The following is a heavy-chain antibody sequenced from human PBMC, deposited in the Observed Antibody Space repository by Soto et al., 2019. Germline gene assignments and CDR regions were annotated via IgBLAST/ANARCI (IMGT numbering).Heavy chain of an antibody. Sequence: QAGGSLRLSCAASGFTFSSYGMHWVRQAPGKGLEWVAVISYDGSNKYYADSVKGRFTISRDNSKNTLYLQMNSLRAEDTAVYYCAKDYSWSQYYFDYWGQGTLVTVSS. J-gene: IGHJ4*02. D-gene: IGHD2-15*01. V-gene: IGHV3-30*18. CDR1: GFTFSSYG. CDR3: AKDYSWSQYYFDY. CDR2: ISYDGSNK.